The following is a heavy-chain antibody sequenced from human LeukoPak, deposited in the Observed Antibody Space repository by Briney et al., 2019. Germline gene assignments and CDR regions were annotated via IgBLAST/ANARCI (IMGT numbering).Heavy chain of an antibody. V-gene: IGHV3-21*01. J-gene: IGHJ6*02. CDR3: ARDEGGIAVGNYYYYYGMDV. Sequence: GGSLRLSCAASGFTFSSYSMNWVRQAPGKGLEWVSSISSSSSYIYYADSVKGRFTISRDNAKNSLYLQMNSLRAEDTAVYYCARDEGGIAVGNYYYYYGMDVWGQGTTVTVSS. D-gene: IGHD6-19*01. CDR2: ISSSSSYI. CDR1: GFTFSSYS.